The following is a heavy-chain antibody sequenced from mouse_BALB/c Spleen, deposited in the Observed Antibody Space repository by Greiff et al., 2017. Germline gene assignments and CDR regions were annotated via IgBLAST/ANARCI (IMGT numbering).Heavy chain of an antibody. Sequence: EVKVEESGPGLVKPSQSLSLTCTVTGYSITSDYAWNWIWQFPGNKLEWMGYISYSGSTSYNPSLKSRISITRDTSKNQFFLQLNSVTTEDTATYYCARGGSTMITTWFAYWGQGTLVTVSA. CDR3: ARGGSTMITTWFAY. CDR2: ISYSGST. V-gene: IGHV3-2*02. CDR1: GYSITSDYA. D-gene: IGHD2-4*01. J-gene: IGHJ3*01.